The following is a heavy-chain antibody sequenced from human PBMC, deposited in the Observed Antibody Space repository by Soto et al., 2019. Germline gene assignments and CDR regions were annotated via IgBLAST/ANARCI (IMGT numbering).Heavy chain of an antibody. D-gene: IGHD3-10*01. CDR1: GYTFTGYY. J-gene: IGHJ6*03. Sequence: ASVKVSCKASGYTFTGYYMHWVRQAPGQGLEWMGWISAYNGNTNYAQKLQGRVTMTTDTSTSTAYMELRSLRSDDTAVYYCARAMVREQFMDVWGKGTTVTVSS. V-gene: IGHV1-18*04. CDR3: ARAMVREQFMDV. CDR2: ISAYNGNT.